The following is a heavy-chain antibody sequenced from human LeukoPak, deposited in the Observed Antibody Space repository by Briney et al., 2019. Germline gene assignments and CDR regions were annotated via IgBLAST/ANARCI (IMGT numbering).Heavy chain of an antibody. CDR1: GFTFSSYG. V-gene: IGHV3-30*03. Sequence: GGSLRLSCAASGFTFSSYGMNWVRQAPGKGLEWVAVISYDGSNKYYADSVKGRFTISRDNSKNTLYLQMNSLRAEDTAVYYCARGCSGGSCYSINYWGQGTLVTVSS. D-gene: IGHD2-15*01. CDR3: ARGCSGGSCYSINY. CDR2: ISYDGSNK. J-gene: IGHJ4*02.